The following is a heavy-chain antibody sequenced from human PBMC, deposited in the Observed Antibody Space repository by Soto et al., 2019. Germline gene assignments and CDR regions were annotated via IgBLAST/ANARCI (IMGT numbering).Heavy chain of an antibody. CDR2: ISAYNGNT. V-gene: IGHV1-18*01. J-gene: IGHJ6*02. CDR3: ARDQELWLQSYYYYGMDV. Sequence: QVQLVQSGAEVKKPGASVKVSCKASGYTFTSYGISWVRQAPGQGLEWMGWISAYNGNTNYAQKLQGRVTMTTDTATSTAYMELRSLRSDDTAVYYCARDQELWLQSYYYYGMDVWGQGTTVTVSS. CDR1: GYTFTSYG. D-gene: IGHD5-18*01.